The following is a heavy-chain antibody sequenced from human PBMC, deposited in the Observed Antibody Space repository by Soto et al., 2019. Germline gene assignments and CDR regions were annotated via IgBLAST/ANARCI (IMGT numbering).Heavy chain of an antibody. V-gene: IGHV3-21*04. J-gene: IGHJ4*02. CDR1: GFTFSNYN. CDR2: ISSSSAYI. D-gene: IGHD2-21*02. CDR3: ARGCASACYYFDY. Sequence: PGGSRRRSWAASGFTFSNYNMNWVRQAPGKGLEWVSSISSSSAYIYYADSVKGRFTISRDNAKNSLYLQMNSLRAEDTAVYYCARGCASACYYFDYWGQGTLVTVSS.